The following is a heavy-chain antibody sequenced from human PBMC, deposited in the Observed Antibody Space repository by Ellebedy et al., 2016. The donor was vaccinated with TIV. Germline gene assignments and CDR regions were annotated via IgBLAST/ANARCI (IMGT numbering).Heavy chain of an antibody. Sequence: SVKVSXXASGGTFSSYGITWVRQAPGQGLEWMGGIIPIFGTANYAQKFQGRVTITADESTSTAYMELSSLRSEDTAVYYCARETTVTCFDYWGQGSLVTVSS. CDR1: GGTFSSYG. CDR3: ARETTVTCFDY. J-gene: IGHJ4*02. CDR2: IIPIFGTA. V-gene: IGHV1-69*13. D-gene: IGHD4-11*01.